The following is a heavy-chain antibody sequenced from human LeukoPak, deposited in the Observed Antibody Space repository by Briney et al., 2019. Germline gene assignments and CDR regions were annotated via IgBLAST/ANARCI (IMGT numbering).Heavy chain of an antibody. J-gene: IGHJ4*02. V-gene: IGHV1-69*04. Sequence: SVKVSCKASGGTFSSYAISWVRQAPGQGLEWMGRIIPILGIANYAQKFQGRVTITADKSTSTAYMELSSLRSENTAVYYCATESPGDYWGQGTPVTVSS. CDR2: IIPILGIA. CDR3: ATESPGDY. CDR1: GGTFSSYA.